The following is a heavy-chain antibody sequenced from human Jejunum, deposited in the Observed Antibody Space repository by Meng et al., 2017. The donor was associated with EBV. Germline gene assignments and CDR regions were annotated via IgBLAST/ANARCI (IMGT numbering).Heavy chain of an antibody. V-gene: IGHV1-69*01. J-gene: IGHJ4*02. CDR2: IIPSIGTT. CDR3: ARDHRNSNSNSGYFDF. CDR1: GGTFRSYS. Sequence: VQLGDCGGVCVKHGGSVSLSCSASGGTFRSYSINWVRQAPGKGLEWMAAIIPSIGTTNYAQKVKGRVTISGDEAKSSVYLEMSSLRAEDTAVYYCARDHRNSNSNSGYFDFWGQGTLVTVSS. D-gene: IGHD4-11*01.